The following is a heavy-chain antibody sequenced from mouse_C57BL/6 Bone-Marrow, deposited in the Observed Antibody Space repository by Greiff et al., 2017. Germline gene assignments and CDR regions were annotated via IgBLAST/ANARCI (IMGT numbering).Heavy chain of an antibody. V-gene: IGHV14-1*01. CDR1: GFNITDYY. Sequence: EVQLQQSGAELVRPGASVKLSCTASGFNITDYYMHWVKQRPEQGLEWIGRIDPEVGDTAYAPKFQGKAPMTADTSSNPAYLQLSSLTAEDTAVYYCTYYGSSYDWYFDVWGTGTTGTVSS. J-gene: IGHJ1*03. D-gene: IGHD1-1*01. CDR2: IDPEVGDT. CDR3: TYYGSSYDWYFDV.